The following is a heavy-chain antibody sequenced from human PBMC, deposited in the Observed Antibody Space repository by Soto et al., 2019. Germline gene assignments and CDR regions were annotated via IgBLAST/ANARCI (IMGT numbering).Heavy chain of an antibody. CDR2: ISSSSSTI. J-gene: IGHJ5*02. CDR3: ARGELRFWFDP. D-gene: IGHD1-26*01. Sequence: GGSLRLSCAASGFPFSSYSMNWVRQAPGKGLEWVSYISSSSSTIYYADSVKGRFTISRDNAKNSLYLQMNSLRAADTAVYYCARGELRFWFDPWGQGTLVTVSS. CDR1: GFPFSSYS. V-gene: IGHV3-48*01.